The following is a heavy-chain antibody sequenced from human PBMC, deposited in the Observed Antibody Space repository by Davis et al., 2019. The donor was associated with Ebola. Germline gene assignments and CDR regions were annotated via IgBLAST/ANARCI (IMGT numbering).Heavy chain of an antibody. J-gene: IGHJ5*02. CDR1: GGTFSSYA. CDR2: IIPIFGTA. CDR3: ARSIVVVPAAISESWFDP. D-gene: IGHD2-2*01. V-gene: IGHV1-69*13. Sequence: SVKVSCKASGGTFSSYAISWVRQAPGQGLEWMGGIIPIFGTANYAQKFQGRVTITADESTSTAYMELSSLRSEDTAVYYCARSIVVVPAAISESWFDPWGQGTLVTVSS.